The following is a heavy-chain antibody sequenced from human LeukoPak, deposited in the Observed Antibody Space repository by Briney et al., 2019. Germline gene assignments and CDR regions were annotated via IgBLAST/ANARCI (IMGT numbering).Heavy chain of an antibody. D-gene: IGHD3-3*01. J-gene: IGHJ6*02. V-gene: IGHV1-8*01. Sequence: ASVKVSCKASGYTFTSYDINWMRQATGQGLEWMGWMNPNSGNTGYAQKFQGRVTMTRNTSISTAYMELSSLRSEDTAAYYCARADAPYYDFWSAIKGYYYYGMDVWGQGTTVTVSS. CDR2: MNPNSGNT. CDR1: GYTFTSYD. CDR3: ARADAPYYDFWSAIKGYYYYGMDV.